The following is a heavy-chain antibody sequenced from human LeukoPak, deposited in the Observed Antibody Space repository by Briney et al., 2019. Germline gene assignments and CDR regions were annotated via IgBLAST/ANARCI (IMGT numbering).Heavy chain of an antibody. CDR1: GFTFSSYA. V-gene: IGHV3-30-3*01. Sequence: GGSLRLSCAASGFTFSSYAMHWVRQAPGKGLEWVAVISYDGSNKYYADSVKGRFTISRDNSKNTLYLQMNSLRAEDTAVYYCAKTHGEFWSGEFYYYYGMDVWGQGTTVTVSS. CDR2: ISYDGSNK. J-gene: IGHJ6*02. D-gene: IGHD3-3*01. CDR3: AKTHGEFWSGEFYYYYGMDV.